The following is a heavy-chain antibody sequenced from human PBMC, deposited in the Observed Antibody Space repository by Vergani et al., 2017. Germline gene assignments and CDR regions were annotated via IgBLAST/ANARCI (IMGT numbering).Heavy chain of an antibody. CDR1: GFTVSSNY. V-gene: IGHV3-53*01. CDR2: IYSGGST. Sequence: EVQLVESGGGLIQPGGSLRLSCAASGFTVSSNYMSWVRQAPGKGLEWVSVIYSGGSTYYADSVKGRFTISRDNAKNSLYLQMNSLRAEDTAVYYCARGVGYCSGGSCYPDYWGQGTLVTVSS. J-gene: IGHJ4*02. CDR3: ARGVGYCSGGSCYPDY. D-gene: IGHD2-15*01.